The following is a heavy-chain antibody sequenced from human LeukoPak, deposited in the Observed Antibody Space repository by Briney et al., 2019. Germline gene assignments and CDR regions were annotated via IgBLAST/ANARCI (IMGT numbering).Heavy chain of an antibody. CDR1: GGSISSSNW. CDR2: IYQSDIT. Sequence: SGTLSLTCAVSGGSISSSNWWSWVRQPPGKGLEWIGEIYQSDITNYNPSLRSRVTISVDTSKNQFSLKVNSVTAADTAVYYCAREVEYYDSSGYRPHAFDIWGQGTLVTVSA. D-gene: IGHD3-22*01. J-gene: IGHJ3*02. CDR3: AREVEYYDSSGYRPHAFDI. V-gene: IGHV4-4*02.